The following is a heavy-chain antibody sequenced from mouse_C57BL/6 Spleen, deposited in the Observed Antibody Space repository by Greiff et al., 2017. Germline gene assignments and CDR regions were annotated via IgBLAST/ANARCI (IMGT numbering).Heavy chain of an antibody. J-gene: IGHJ1*03. CDR3: AGSDDDGWYFDV. D-gene: IGHD2-4*01. V-gene: IGHV1-61*01. Sequence: VQLQQPGAELVRPGSSVKLSCKASGYTFTSYWMDWVKQRPGQGLEWIGNIYPSDSETHYNQKFKDKATLTVDKSSSTAYMQLTSLTSEDSAVYGSAGSDDDGWYFDVWGTGTTVTVAS. CDR1: GYTFTSYW. CDR2: IYPSDSET.